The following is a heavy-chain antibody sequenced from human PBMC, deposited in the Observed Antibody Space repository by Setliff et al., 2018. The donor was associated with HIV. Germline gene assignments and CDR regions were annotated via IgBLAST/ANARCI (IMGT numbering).Heavy chain of an antibody. CDR3: ARLPGYCSSTGCQGYFDY. CDR2: IYYSGST. J-gene: IGHJ4*02. V-gene: IGHV4-39*01. CDR1: GGSISSSSYY. D-gene: IGHD2-2*01. Sequence: SETLSLTCTVSGGSISSSSYYWGWIRQPPGKGLEWIGNIYYSGSTYNNPSLTSRVTISVATSKKQFSLKLSSVTASDTAVYYCARLPGYCSSTGCQGYFDYWGQGTLVTVSS.